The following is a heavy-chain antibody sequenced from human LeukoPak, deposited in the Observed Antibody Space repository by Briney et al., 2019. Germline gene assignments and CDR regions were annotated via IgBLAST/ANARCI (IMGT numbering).Heavy chain of an antibody. CDR1: GFTFSSYA. CDR3: ARGGYSYGDYYYGMDV. V-gene: IGHV3-30-3*01. Sequence: GGSLRLSCAASGFTFSSYAMHWVRQAPGKGLEWVAVISYDGSNKYYAHSVKGRFTISRDNSKNTLYLQMNSLRAEDTAVYYCARGGYSYGDYYYGMDVWGQGTTVTVSS. D-gene: IGHD5-18*01. J-gene: IGHJ6*02. CDR2: ISYDGSNK.